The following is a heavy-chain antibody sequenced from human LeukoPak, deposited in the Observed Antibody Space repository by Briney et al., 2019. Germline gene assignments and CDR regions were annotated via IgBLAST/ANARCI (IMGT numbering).Heavy chain of an antibody. CDR2: ISYDGSNS. CDR3: AKGYGLRLVNNWFDP. Sequence: GGSLRLSCAASGFTFSTYGMHWVRQAPGKGLEWVAVISYDGSNSYYADSVKGRFTISRDNSKNTLYLQVNSLRAEDTAVYYCAKGYGLRLVNNWFDPWGQGTLVTVSS. CDR1: GFTFSTYG. D-gene: IGHD6-19*01. V-gene: IGHV3-30*18. J-gene: IGHJ5*02.